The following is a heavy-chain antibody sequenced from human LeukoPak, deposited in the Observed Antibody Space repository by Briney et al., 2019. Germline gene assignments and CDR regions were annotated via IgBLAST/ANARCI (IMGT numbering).Heavy chain of an antibody. CDR3: AHRNLPTLPFNY. Sequence: SGPTLVKPTQTLTLTCTFSGFSLSTSGVGVGWIRQPPGKALEWLALIYWDDDKRYSPSLESRLTITKDTTKNQVVLTMTNMDPVDTATYYCAHRNLPTLPFNYWGQGTRVTVSS. CDR2: IYWDDDK. CDR1: GFSLSTSGVG. J-gene: IGHJ4*02. D-gene: IGHD2-2*01. V-gene: IGHV2-5*02.